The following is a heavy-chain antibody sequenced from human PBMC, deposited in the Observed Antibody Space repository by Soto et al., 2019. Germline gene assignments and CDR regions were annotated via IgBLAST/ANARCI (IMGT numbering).Heavy chain of an antibody. Sequence: QLQLQESGSGLVKPSQTLSLTCAVSGGSISSGGYSWTWIRQPPGKGLEWIGYIYHSGSTYYNPPLDSRVARSVQRSNNQSSQKLNTVTDADTACYYLASLPDGWGQGTTVTVSS. CDR2: IYHSGST. CDR1: GGSISSGGYS. CDR3: ASLPDG. J-gene: IGHJ6*02. V-gene: IGHV4-30-2*01.